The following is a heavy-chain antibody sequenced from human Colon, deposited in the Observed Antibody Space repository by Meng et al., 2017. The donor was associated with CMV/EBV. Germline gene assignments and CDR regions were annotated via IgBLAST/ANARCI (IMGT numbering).Heavy chain of an antibody. CDR2: ISYDGSNK. Sequence: GESLKISCAASGFPFSDYGIHWVRQAPGKGLEWVAVISYDGSNKYYADSVKGRFTISRDNSKNTLYLQMNSLRAEDTAVYYCARERYSYGSNWFDPWGQGTLVTVSS. CDR3: ARERYSYGSNWFDP. D-gene: IGHD5-18*01. CDR1: GFPFSDYG. V-gene: IGHV3-30*19. J-gene: IGHJ5*02.